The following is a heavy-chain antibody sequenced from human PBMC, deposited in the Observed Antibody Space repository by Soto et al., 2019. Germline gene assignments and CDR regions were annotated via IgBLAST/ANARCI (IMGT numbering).Heavy chain of an antibody. CDR3: ARDLRTGWLRCFDY. CDR1: GFTFSSYG. V-gene: IGHV3-33*01. Sequence: QVQLVESGGGVVQPGRSLRLSCAASGFTFSSYGMHWVRQAPGKGLEWVAVIWYDGSNKYYADSVKGRFTISRDNSKNSLYLQMNSLSAEDTAVYYCARDLRTGWLRCFDYWGQGTLVTVSS. J-gene: IGHJ4*02. CDR2: IWYDGSNK. D-gene: IGHD5-12*01.